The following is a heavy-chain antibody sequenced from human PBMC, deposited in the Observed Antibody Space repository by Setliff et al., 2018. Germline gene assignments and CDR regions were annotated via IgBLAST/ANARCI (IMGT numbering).Heavy chain of an antibody. V-gene: IGHV3-7*01. J-gene: IGHJ4*02. Sequence: GGSLRLSCAASGFTFSSFWMAWVRQSPGRGLEWLASINPHGSEKYYADSVKGRFTISRDNAKNSLSLQMNNLRTEDTAVYYCFGAGTCSYWGQGTLVTVSS. CDR3: FGAGTCSY. CDR2: INPHGSEK. CDR1: GFTFSSFW. D-gene: IGHD3-10*01.